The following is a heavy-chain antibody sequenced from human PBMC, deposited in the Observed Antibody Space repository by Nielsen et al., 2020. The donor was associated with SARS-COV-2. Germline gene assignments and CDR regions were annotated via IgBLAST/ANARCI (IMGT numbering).Heavy chain of an antibody. J-gene: IGHJ4*02. CDR1: GYTFTSYY. D-gene: IGHD3-10*01. Sequence: ASVKVSCKASGYTFTSYYMHWVRQAPGQGLEWMGIINPSGGSTSYAQKFQGRVTMTRDTSTSTAYMELSRLRSDDTAVYYCARFRGRGTTADYWGQGTLVTVSS. CDR2: INPSGGST. CDR3: ARFRGRGTTADY. V-gene: IGHV1-46*01.